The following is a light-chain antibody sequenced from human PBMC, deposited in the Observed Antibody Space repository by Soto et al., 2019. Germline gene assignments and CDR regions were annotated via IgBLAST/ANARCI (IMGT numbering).Light chain of an antibody. V-gene: IGKV3-20*01. CDR1: QSVSSAY. CDR2: AAS. CDR3: QQYGSSSTWT. Sequence: EIVLTQSPGTLSLSPGERATLSCRASQSVSSAYLAWYQHKPGQTPTLLIYAASSRVTGSPDRFSGSGSGTDFTLTISRLEREDFAVYYCQQYGSSSTWTFGQGTKVEIK. J-gene: IGKJ1*01.